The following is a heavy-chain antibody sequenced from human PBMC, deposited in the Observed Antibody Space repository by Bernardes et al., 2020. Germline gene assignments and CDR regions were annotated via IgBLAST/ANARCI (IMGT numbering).Heavy chain of an antibody. CDR1: GGFISSNY. Sequence: SEPLSLTCTVSGGFISSNYWSWIRQRPGKGLEWIGYIYSSGRTNHNPSLKSRVTISVDTSQNQYSLKLSSVTAADTAVYYCARVMFDGSGWYNWNFDLWGRGTLVTVSS. CDR2: IYSSGRT. J-gene: IGHJ2*01. CDR3: ARVMFDGSGWYNWNFDL. V-gene: IGHV4-59*01. D-gene: IGHD6-19*01.